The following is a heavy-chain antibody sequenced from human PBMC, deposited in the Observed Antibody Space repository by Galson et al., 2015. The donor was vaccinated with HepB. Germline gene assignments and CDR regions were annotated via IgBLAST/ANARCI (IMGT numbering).Heavy chain of an antibody. CDR1: GFTFSGSA. D-gene: IGHD2-15*01. V-gene: IGHV3-73*01. J-gene: IGHJ6*02. CDR2: IRSKANSYAT. Sequence: SLRLSCAASGFTFSGSAMHWVRQASGKGLEWVGHIRSKANSYATTYAASVKGRFTISRDDSKNTAYPQMNSLKTEDTAVYYCTRGLVVVAATQDYSYYYGMDVWGQGTTVTVSS. CDR3: TRGLVVVAATQDYSYYYGMDV.